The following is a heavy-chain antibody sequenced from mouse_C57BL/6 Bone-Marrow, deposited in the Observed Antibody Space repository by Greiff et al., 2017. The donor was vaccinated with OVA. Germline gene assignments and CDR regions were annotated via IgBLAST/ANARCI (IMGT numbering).Heavy chain of an antibody. D-gene: IGHD2-14*01. CDR1: GYTFTSYW. CDR3: ARDGTYYRIYYAMGY. V-gene: IGHV1-55*01. Sequence: QVQLQQPGAELVKPGASVKMSCKASGYTFTSYWITWVKQRPGQGLEWIGDIYPGSGSTNYNEKFKSKATLTVDTSSNTAYMQLSSLTSEDSAVYYCARDGTYYRIYYAMGYWGQGTSVTVSS. J-gene: IGHJ4*01. CDR2: IYPGSGST.